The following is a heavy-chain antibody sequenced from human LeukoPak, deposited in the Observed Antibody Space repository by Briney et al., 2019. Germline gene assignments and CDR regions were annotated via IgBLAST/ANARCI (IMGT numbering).Heavy chain of an antibody. Sequence: GGSLRLSCAASGFTFSSYAMSWVRQAPGKGLEWVSAISGSGGSTYYADSVKGRFTISRDNSKNTLYLQMNSLRAEDTAVYYCARCGSGSYMTGPYYNAMDGWGQGTPVIGSS. CDR1: GFTFSSYA. CDR3: ARCGSGSYMTGPYYNAMDG. D-gene: IGHD3-10*01. J-gene: IGHJ6*02. V-gene: IGHV3-23*01. CDR2: ISGSGGST.